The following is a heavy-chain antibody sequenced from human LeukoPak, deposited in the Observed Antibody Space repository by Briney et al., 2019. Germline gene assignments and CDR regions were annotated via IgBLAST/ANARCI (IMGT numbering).Heavy chain of an antibody. CDR2: IYPGDSDT. CDR3: ARPVATISYYFDY. D-gene: IGHD5-12*01. Sequence: RGASLQISCQGSGSIFTSYWIGGGRQLPGKGVEGMGIIYPGDSDTRYSPSFQGQVTISADKSISTAYLQWSSLKASDTAMYYCARPVATISYYFDYWGQGTLVTVSS. CDR1: GSIFTSYW. V-gene: IGHV5-51*01. J-gene: IGHJ4*02.